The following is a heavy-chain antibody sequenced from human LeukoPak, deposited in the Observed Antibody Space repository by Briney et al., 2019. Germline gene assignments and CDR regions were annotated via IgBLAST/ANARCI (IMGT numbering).Heavy chain of an antibody. V-gene: IGHV6-1*01. Sequence: SQALSLTCAISGDSVSNNNYAWNWIRQSPSRGLEWLGSTYYRSQWYNDYARSVMSRISVDPDTSKNQFSLHLSSVTPDDTAIYYCAGGYAFDVWGQGTMVTVSS. CDR3: AGGYAFDV. J-gene: IGHJ3*01. CDR1: GDSVSNNNYA. CDR2: TYYRSQWYN.